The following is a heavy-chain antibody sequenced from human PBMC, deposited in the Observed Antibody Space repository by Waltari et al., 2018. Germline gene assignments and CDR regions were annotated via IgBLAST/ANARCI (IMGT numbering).Heavy chain of an antibody. CDR1: GGTFSSYA. CDR3: ARTKLSTYYDSSGYSDY. D-gene: IGHD3-22*01. Sequence: QVQLVQSGAEVKKPGSSVKVSCKASGGTFSSYAISWVRQAPGQGLEWMGGIIPIFGTANYAQKVQGRVTITTDESTSTAYRELSSLRAEDTAVYYCARTKLSTYYDSSGYSDYWGQGTLVTVSS. CDR2: IIPIFGTA. V-gene: IGHV1-69*05. J-gene: IGHJ4*02.